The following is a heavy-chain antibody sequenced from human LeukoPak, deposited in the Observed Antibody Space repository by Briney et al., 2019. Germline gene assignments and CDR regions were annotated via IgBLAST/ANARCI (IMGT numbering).Heavy chain of an antibody. CDR1: GFTFSSYA. V-gene: IGHV3-23*01. Sequence: GGSLRLSCAASGFTFSSYAMSWVRQAPGKGLEWVSAISGSGGSTYYADSVKGRFTISRDNSKNTLYLQMNSLRAEDTAVYYCARTRDPPTYYYFYMDVWGKGTTVTVSS. CDR2: ISGSGGST. J-gene: IGHJ6*03. D-gene: IGHD1-14*01. CDR3: ARTRDPPTYYYFYMDV.